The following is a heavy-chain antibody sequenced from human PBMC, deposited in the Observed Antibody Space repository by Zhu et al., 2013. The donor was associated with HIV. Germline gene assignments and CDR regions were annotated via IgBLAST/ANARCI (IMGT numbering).Heavy chain of an antibody. CDR1: GYNFANYG. V-gene: IGHV1-18*01. J-gene: IGHJ4*02. Sequence: QVHLVQSGAEVKKPGASVKVSCKASGYNFANYGISWVRQAPGQGLEWMGWIGAHNGHTQSAQEFQGRVTLTTDTFTTTAYMELRSLRSDDTAVYYCARTPEWLFFDFWGQGTLVTVSS. CDR2: IGAHNGHT. CDR3: ARTPEWLFFDF. D-gene: IGHD3-3*01.